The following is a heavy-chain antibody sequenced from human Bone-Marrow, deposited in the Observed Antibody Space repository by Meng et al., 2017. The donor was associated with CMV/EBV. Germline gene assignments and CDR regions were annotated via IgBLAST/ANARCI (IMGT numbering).Heavy chain of an antibody. Sequence: AQPVHSRVTAQKPGAPVKVFCRASGYNFTSYETYALRSAAGQRLGLVERKNPKSSNTNSALKFQGPVPTARNISKSTAYMALGSLRSKDTDEYYCATGVAYFEYWGQGTLVTVSS. V-gene: IGHV1-8*01. CDR1: GYNFTSYE. CDR3: ATGVAYFEY. CDR2: KNPKSSNT. J-gene: IGHJ4*02. D-gene: IGHD2-8*02.